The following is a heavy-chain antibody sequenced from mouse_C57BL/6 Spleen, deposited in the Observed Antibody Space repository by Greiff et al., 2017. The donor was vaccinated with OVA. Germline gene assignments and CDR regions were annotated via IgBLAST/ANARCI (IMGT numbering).Heavy chain of an antibody. V-gene: IGHV5-6*02. CDR1: GFTFSSYG. J-gene: IGHJ1*03. D-gene: IGHD1-1*01. CDR3: ARLDYGSSRYFDV. Sequence: EVKLVESGGDLVKPGGSLKLSCAASGFTFSSYGMSWVRQTPDKRLEWVATISSGGSYTYYPDSVKGRFTSSRDNAKNTLYLQMSSLKSEDTAMYYCARLDYGSSRYFDVWGTGTTVTVSS. CDR2: ISSGGSYT.